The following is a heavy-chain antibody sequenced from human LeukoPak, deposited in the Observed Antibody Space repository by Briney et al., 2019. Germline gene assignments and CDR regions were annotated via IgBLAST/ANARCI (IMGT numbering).Heavy chain of an antibody. CDR3: ARDPTDSSGHGGGDY. CDR1: GFTVSSNY. J-gene: IGHJ4*02. V-gene: IGHV3-53*01. Sequence: PGGSLRLSCAASGFTVSSNYMSWVRQAPGKGLEWVSIIYSGGSTYYADSVKGRFTISRDNSKNTLYLQMNSLRAEDTAMYYSARDPTDSSGHGGGDYWGQGTLVTVSS. D-gene: IGHD3-22*01. CDR2: IYSGGST.